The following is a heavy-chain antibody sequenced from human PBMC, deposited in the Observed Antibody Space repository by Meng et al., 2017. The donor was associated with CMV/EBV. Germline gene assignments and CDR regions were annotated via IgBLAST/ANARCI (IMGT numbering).Heavy chain of an antibody. J-gene: IGHJ4*02. CDR3: AKDIRGYWYSLEY. CDR2: INWNSGDI. Sequence: SLKISCAASGLTFDDYAMHWVRQAPGKGLEWVSGINWNSGDIGYADSVKGQFTISRDNAKNSLYLQMNSLRDEDTALYYCAKDIRGYWYSLEYWGQGTLVTVSS. V-gene: IGHV3-9*01. D-gene: IGHD2-2*03. CDR1: GLTFDDYA.